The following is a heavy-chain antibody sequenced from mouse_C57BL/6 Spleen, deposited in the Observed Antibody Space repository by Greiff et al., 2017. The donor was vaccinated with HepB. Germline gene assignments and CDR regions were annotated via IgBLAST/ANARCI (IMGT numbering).Heavy chain of an antibody. CDR2: IDPSDSET. D-gene: IGHD1-1*01. V-gene: IGHV1-52*01. CDR1: GYTFTSYW. CDR3: ARNPATVVATDYAMDY. J-gene: IGHJ4*01. Sequence: QVQLQQPGAELVRPGSSVKLSCKASGYTFTSYWMHWVKQRPIQGLEWIGNIDPSDSETHYNQKFKDKATLTVDKSSSTAYMQLSSLTSEDSAVYYCARNPATVVATDYAMDYWGQGTSVTVSS.